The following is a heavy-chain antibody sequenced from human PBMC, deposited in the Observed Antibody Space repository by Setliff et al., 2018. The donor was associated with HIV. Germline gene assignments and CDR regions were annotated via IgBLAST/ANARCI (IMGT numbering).Heavy chain of an antibody. CDR2: IYYSGST. D-gene: IGHD6-19*01. CDR3: ASGREAVAGALHFDY. V-gene: IGHV4-39*01. CDR1: GGSIGSSSYY. Sequence: PSETLSLTCTVSGGSIGSSSYYWAWIRQPPGKGLEWIGNIYYSGSTYYNPSLKSRLTISVDTSRNQFSLKLSSLTAADTAVYYCASGREAVAGALHFDYWGQGPLVTVSS. J-gene: IGHJ4*02.